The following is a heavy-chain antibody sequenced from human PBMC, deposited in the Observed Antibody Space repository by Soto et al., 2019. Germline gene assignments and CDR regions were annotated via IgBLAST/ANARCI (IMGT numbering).Heavy chain of an antibody. V-gene: IGHV1-18*01. D-gene: IGHD6-19*01. CDR3: ATLGIAVAGPRGPDYYFDY. J-gene: IGHJ4*02. CDR1: GYTFTSYG. Sequence: GASVKVSCKASGYTFTSYGISWVRQAPGQGLEWMGWISAYNGNTNYAQKLQGRVTMTTDTSTNTAYMELRSLRSDDTAVYYCATLGIAVAGPRGPDYYFDYWGQGTLVTVSS. CDR2: ISAYNGNT.